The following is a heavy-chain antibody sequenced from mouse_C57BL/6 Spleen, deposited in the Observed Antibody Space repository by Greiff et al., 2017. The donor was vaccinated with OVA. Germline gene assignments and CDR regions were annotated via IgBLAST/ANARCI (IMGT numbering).Heavy chain of an antibody. V-gene: IGHV1-18*01. Sequence: EVKLQESGPELVKPGASVKIPCKASGYTFTDYNMDWVKQSHGKSLEWIGDINPNNGGTIYNQKFKGKATLTVDKSSSTAYMELRSLTSEDTAVYYCARRGSSYGDYAMDYWGQGTSVTVSS. CDR2: INPNNGGT. D-gene: IGHD1-1*01. CDR3: ARRGSSYGDYAMDY. J-gene: IGHJ4*01. CDR1: GYTFTDYN.